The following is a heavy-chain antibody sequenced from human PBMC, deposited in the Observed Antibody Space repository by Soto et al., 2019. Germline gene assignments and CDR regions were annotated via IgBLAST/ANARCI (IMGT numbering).Heavy chain of an antibody. CDR3: ANAQVGANPHEH. D-gene: IGHD1-26*01. J-gene: IGHJ1*01. CDR2: ISYDGSNK. V-gene: IGHV3-30*18. Sequence: QVQLVESGGGVVQPGRSLRLSCAASGFTFSSYGMHWVRQAPGKGLEWVAVISYDGSNKYYADSVKGRFTISRDNSKNTLYLQMNSLIAEDTAVYYCANAQVGANPHEHWGQGTLVTVSS. CDR1: GFTFSSYG.